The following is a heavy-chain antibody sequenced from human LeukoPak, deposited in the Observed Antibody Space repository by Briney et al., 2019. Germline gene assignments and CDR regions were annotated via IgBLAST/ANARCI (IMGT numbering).Heavy chain of an antibody. J-gene: IGHJ4*02. Sequence: PSETLSLTCTVSGGSISSSSYYWGWIRQPPGKGLEWIGSIYYSGSTYYNPSLKSRVTISVDTSKNQFSLKLSSVTAADTAVYYCARLGAAMVLGFDYWGQGTLVTVFS. D-gene: IGHD5-18*01. CDR3: ARLGAAMVLGFDY. CDR1: GGSISSSSYY. CDR2: IYYSGST. V-gene: IGHV4-39*07.